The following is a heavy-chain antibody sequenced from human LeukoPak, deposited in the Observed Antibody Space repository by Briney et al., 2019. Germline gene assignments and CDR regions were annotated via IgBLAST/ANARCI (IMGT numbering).Heavy chain of an antibody. CDR2: IFPGDSDT. V-gene: IGHV5-51*01. Sequence: GESLKISCKGSGYRFTTYWIGWVRQMPGKGLEWMGIIFPGDSDTIYNPSFQGQVTISADKSINTAYLQWSSLKASDTAMYYCATSESQTKFDFWGQGTLVTVSS. D-gene: IGHD1/OR15-1a*01. J-gene: IGHJ4*02. CDR3: ATSESQTKFDF. CDR1: GYRFTTYW.